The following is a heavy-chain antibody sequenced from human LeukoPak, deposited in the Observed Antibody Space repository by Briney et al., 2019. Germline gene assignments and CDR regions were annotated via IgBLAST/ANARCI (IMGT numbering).Heavy chain of an antibody. V-gene: IGHV3-30*02. CDR2: IRYDGSNE. CDR1: GFTFSTYG. J-gene: IGHJ4*02. Sequence: PGGSLRLSCAASGFTFSTYGMHWVRQAPGKGLEWVAFIRYDGSNEYYADSVRGRFTISRDNAKNSLYLLMYSLRAEDTAVYYCATYYYDSSGLIWGQGTLVTVSS. CDR3: ATYYYDSSGLI. D-gene: IGHD3-22*01.